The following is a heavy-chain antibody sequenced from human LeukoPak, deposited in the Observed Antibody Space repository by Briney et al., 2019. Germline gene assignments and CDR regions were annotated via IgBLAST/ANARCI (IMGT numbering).Heavy chain of an antibody. CDR3: ARVVKAYYYDSSGYDY. Sequence: GASVKVSCKASGYTFTGYYMHWVRQAPGQGLEWMGWINPNSGGTNYAQKFQGRVTMTRDTSISTAYMELSRLRSDDTAVYYCARVVKAYYYDSSGYDYWGQGTLVTVSS. J-gene: IGHJ4*02. V-gene: IGHV1-2*02. D-gene: IGHD3-22*01. CDR1: GYTFTGYY. CDR2: INPNSGGT.